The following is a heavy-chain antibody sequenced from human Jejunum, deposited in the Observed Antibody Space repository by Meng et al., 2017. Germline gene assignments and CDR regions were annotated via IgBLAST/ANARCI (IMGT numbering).Heavy chain of an antibody. Sequence: QGRLEAPGPGLLKPSGTLSLTCAVSGDSISTNWWNWVRQPPGKGLEWIGEIYHSGAFNYNPSLRRRVTISVDKSKNQVSLKLDSLTAADTAVYYCARGAIGTRPFDYWGQGTLVTVSS. V-gene: IGHV4-4*02. J-gene: IGHJ4*02. D-gene: IGHD2-21*01. CDR2: IYHSGAF. CDR1: GDSISTNW. CDR3: ARGAIGTRPFDY.